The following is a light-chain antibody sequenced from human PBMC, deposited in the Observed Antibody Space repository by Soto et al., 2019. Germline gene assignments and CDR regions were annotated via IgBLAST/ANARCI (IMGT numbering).Light chain of an antibody. V-gene: IGKV1-39*01. CDR3: QQYGRSPFT. CDR2: AAS. Sequence: DIQMTQSPSSLSASVGDRVTITCRASQSIGTKLSWYQQKPGKAPKLLIHAASSLQSGVPSRFSGSGSGTDFTLTISSLQPEDFAVYYCQQYGRSPFTFGQGTKLQIK. J-gene: IGKJ2*01. CDR1: QSIGTK.